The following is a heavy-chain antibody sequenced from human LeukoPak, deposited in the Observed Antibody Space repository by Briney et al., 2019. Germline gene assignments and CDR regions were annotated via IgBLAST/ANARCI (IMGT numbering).Heavy chain of an antibody. Sequence: SQTLSLTCTVSGGSISSGGYYWSWIRQHPGKGLEWIGYIYYSGSTYYNPSLKSRVTISVDTSKNQFSLKLSSVTAADTAVYYCARARLVPAALFDYWGQGTLVTVSS. V-gene: IGHV4-31*03. D-gene: IGHD2-2*01. CDR2: IYYSGST. J-gene: IGHJ4*02. CDR1: GGSISSGGYY. CDR3: ARARLVPAALFDY.